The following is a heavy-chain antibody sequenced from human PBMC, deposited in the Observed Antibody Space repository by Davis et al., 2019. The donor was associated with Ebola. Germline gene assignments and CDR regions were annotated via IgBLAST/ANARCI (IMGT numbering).Heavy chain of an antibody. Sequence: MPSETLSLTCTVSGGSISSYYWSWIRQPPGKGLEWIGYIYYSGSTNYNPSLKSRVTISVDTSKNQFSLKLSSVTAADTAVYYCARRMLYYDSSGYYYYFDYWGQGTLVTVSS. V-gene: IGHV4-59*01. CDR3: ARRMLYYDSSGYYYYFDY. D-gene: IGHD3-22*01. CDR2: IYYSGST. J-gene: IGHJ4*02. CDR1: GGSISSYY.